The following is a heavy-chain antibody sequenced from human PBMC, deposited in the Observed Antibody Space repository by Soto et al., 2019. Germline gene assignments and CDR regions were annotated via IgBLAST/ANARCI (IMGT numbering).Heavy chain of an antibody. CDR3: ARRPDAFDI. CDR1: GSTFTDFT. CDR2: ISGDGLST. Sequence: PGGSLRLSCAGSGSTFTDFTMTWVRQAPGKGLEWASAISGDGLSTYYAGSVKGRFTISRDNSKTTLYLQMNSLRAEDTAVYYCARRPDAFDICGGGTMVTVSS. V-gene: IGHV3-23*01. J-gene: IGHJ3*02.